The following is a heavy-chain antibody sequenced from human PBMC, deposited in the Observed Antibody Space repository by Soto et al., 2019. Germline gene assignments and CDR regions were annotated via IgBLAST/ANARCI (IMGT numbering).Heavy chain of an antibody. V-gene: IGHV6-1*01. Sequence: SQTLSLTCAISGDSVSANNAAWNWIRQSPSRGLEWLGRTYYRSKWNYDYAESVKSRLTITPDTSNNQFSLQLNSVTPEDAAVYYCVRQPLANLALYGRDVWGQGTTVTVSS. CDR1: GDSVSANNAA. CDR3: VRQPLANLALYGRDV. CDR2: TYYRSKWNY. D-gene: IGHD6-6*01. J-gene: IGHJ6*02.